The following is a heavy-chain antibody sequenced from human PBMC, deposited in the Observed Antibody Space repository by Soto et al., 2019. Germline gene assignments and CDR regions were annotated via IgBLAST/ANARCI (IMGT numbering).Heavy chain of an antibody. J-gene: IGHJ6*02. V-gene: IGHV1-2*02. Sequence: QVQLVQSGAEVKKPGASVKVSCKASGYTFTGYYMHWVRQAPGQGLEWMGWINPNSGGTNYAQKFQGRDTMTRDTSISTAYMELSRLRSDDTAVYYCARVPVSRYFDWLFLGYGMDVWGQGTTVTVSS. CDR2: INPNSGGT. D-gene: IGHD3-9*01. CDR1: GYTFTGYY. CDR3: ARVPVSRYFDWLFLGYGMDV.